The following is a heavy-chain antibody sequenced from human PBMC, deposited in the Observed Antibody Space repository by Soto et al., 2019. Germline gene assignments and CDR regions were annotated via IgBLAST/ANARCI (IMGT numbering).Heavy chain of an antibody. CDR1: GGSISSSSYY. J-gene: IGHJ6*03. V-gene: IGHV4-39*01. D-gene: IGHD3-3*01. CDR2: IYYSGST. Sequence: QLQLQESGPGLVKPSETLSLTCTVSGGSISSSSYYWGWIRQPPGKGLEWIGSIYYSGSTYYNPSLKSRVTISVDTSKNQFSLKLSYVTDADTAVYYCARAITIFGVVKSFYDYYMDVWGKGTTVTVSS. CDR3: ARAITIFGVVKSFYDYYMDV.